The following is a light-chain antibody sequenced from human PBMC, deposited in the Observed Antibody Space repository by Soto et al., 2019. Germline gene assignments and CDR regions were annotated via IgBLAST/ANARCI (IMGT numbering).Light chain of an antibody. V-gene: IGKV1-5*03. Sequence: DIQMTQSPSTLSASVGDRVTITCRASQSISSWLAWYQQKPGKAPNLLIYKASSLESGVPSRFSGSGSGTEFTLTIISLQPDDFAPYYCQQYNSYPLTFGGGTKVEIK. J-gene: IGKJ4*02. CDR1: QSISSW. CDR2: KAS. CDR3: QQYNSYPLT.